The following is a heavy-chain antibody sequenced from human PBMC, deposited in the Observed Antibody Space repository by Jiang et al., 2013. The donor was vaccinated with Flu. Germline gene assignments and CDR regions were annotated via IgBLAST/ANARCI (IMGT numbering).Heavy chain of an antibody. Sequence: GLVKPSETLSLTCTVSGGSISSYYWSWIRQPPGKGLEWIGYIYYSGSTNYNPSLKSRVTISVDTSKNQFSLKLSSVTAADTAVYYCARAYSSSWGGLDYWGQGTLVTVSS. V-gene: IGHV4-59*13. CDR2: IYYSGST. D-gene: IGHD6-6*01. CDR1: GGSISSYY. J-gene: IGHJ4*02. CDR3: ARAYSSSWGGLDY.